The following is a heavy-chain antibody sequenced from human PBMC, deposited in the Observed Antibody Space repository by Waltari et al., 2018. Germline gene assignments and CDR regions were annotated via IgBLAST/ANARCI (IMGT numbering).Heavy chain of an antibody. V-gene: IGHV4-61*09. J-gene: IGHJ3*02. D-gene: IGHD6-13*01. CDR2: IYTSGST. CDR1: GGSISSGSYY. Sequence: QVQLQESGPGLVKPSQTLSLTCTVPGGSISSGSYYWSWIRQPAGKGLEWIGYIYTSGSTNYNPSLKSRVTISVDTSKNQFSLKLSSVTAADTAVYYCARRGIAHAFDIWGQGTMVTVSS. CDR3: ARRGIAHAFDI.